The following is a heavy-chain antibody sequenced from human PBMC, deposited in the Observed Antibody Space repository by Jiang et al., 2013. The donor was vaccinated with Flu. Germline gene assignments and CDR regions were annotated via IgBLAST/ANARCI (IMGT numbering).Heavy chain of an antibody. CDR3: ARGPGMLDF. D-gene: IGHD1-1*01. CDR2: IYYSGST. J-gene: IGHJ4*02. CDR1: GASITNNY. Sequence: GSGLVKPSETLSLTCTVSGASITNNYWTWIRQPPGKGLEWIGYIYYSGSTNYNPSLKGRVTISVDTSKNQFSLKLRSVAAADTAVYYCARGPGMLDFWGQGTLVTVSS. V-gene: IGHV4-59*01.